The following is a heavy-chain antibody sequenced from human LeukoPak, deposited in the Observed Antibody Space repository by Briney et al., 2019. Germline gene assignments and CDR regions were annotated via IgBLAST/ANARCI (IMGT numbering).Heavy chain of an antibody. CDR3: AELGITMIGGV. J-gene: IGHJ6*04. V-gene: IGHV3-48*03. CDR1: GFTFSSYE. Sequence: QSGGSLRLSCAASGFTFSSYEMNWVRQAPGKGLEWVSYISSSGSTIYYADSVRGRFTISRDNAKNSLYLQMNSLIAADTAVYHCAELGITMIGGVWGKGSAVTITS. CDR2: ISSSGSTI. D-gene: IGHD3-10*02.